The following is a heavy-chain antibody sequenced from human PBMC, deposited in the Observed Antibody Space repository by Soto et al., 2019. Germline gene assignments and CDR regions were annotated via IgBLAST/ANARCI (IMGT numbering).Heavy chain of an antibody. V-gene: IGHV3-30-3*01. Sequence: QVQLVESGGGVVQPGRSLRLSCAASGFTFSSYAMHWVRQAPGKGLEWVAVISYDGSNKYYADSVKGRFTISRDNSKNTLYLQMNSLRAEATAVYYCARDPDRRRRDRGWFDPWGQGTLVTVSS. CDR3: ARDPDRRRRDRGWFDP. CDR2: ISYDGSNK. D-gene: IGHD3-10*01. CDR1: GFTFSSYA. J-gene: IGHJ5*02.